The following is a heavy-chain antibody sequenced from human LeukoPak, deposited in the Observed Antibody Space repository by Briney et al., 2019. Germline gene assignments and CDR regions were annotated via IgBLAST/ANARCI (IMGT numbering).Heavy chain of an antibody. CDR2: ISSSGGYT. CDR1: GFTFSSYA. J-gene: IGHJ6*02. CDR3: AKDRTTWQNQFGLDV. V-gene: IGHV3-23*01. D-gene: IGHD4-11*01. Sequence: PGGSLRLSCAASGFTFSSYAMSWVRQAPGKGLEWVSGISSSGGYTHYAGSVNGRFTISRDNFKNTLYVEMTSLRVEDTAVYYCAKDRTTWQNQFGLDVWGQGTTVTVSS.